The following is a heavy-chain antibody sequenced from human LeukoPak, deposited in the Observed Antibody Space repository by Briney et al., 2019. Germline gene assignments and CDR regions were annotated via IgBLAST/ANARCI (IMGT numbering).Heavy chain of an antibody. CDR1: GYTFTSYD. V-gene: IGHV1-8*01. CDR2: MNPNSGNT. Sequence: ASVKVSCKASGYTFTSYDINWVRQATGQGLEWMGWMNPNSGNTGYAQKFQGRVTMTRNTSISTAYMELSSLRSEDTAVYYCARDLGDSGYDSMDWFDPWGQGTLVTVSS. J-gene: IGHJ5*02. D-gene: IGHD5-12*01. CDR3: ARDLGDSGYDSMDWFDP.